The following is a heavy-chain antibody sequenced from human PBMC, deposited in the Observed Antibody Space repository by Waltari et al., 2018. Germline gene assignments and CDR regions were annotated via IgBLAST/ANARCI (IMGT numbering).Heavy chain of an antibody. J-gene: IGHJ3*02. CDR2: IYYSGST. CDR3: ARDRAQLDAFDI. V-gene: IGHV4-30-4*08. CDR1: GGSISSGDYY. Sequence: QVQLQASGPGLVKPSQTLSLTCTVSGGSISSGDYYWSWIRQPPGKGLEWIGYIYYSGSTYYNPSLKSRVTISGDTSKNQLSLKLSSVTAADTAVYYCARDRAQLDAFDIWGQGTMVTVSS.